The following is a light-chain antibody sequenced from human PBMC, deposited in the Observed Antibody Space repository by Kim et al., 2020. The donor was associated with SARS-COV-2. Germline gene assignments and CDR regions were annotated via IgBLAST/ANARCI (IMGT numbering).Light chain of an antibody. Sequence: SPGERATLSCRASQSVSSNYLAWYQQKPGQAPRLLIYGASSRATCIPDRFSGSGSGTDFTLTISRVEPEDFAVYCCQQYGSSPRTFGQGTKVDIK. CDR2: GAS. CDR3: QQYGSSPRT. V-gene: IGKV3-20*01. J-gene: IGKJ1*01. CDR1: QSVSSNY.